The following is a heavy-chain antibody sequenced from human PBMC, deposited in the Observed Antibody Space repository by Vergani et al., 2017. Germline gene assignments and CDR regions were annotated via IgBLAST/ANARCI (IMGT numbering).Heavy chain of an antibody. J-gene: IGHJ6*02. Sequence: VQLLESGGGLVQPGGSLRLSCAASGFTFSSYAMSWVRQAPGKGLEWVAVISYDGSNKYYADSVKGRFTISRDNSKNTLYLQMNSLRAEDTAVYYCARDPEYCSSTSCYYGMDVWGQGTTVTVSS. CDR2: ISYDGSNK. CDR3: ARDPEYCSSTSCYYGMDV. CDR1: GFTFSSYA. V-gene: IGHV3-30-3*01. D-gene: IGHD2-2*01.